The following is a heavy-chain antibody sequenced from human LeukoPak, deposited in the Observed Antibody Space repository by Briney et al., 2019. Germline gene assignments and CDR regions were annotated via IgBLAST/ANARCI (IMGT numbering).Heavy chain of an antibody. Sequence: PGWSLRLSCGASGFTFNSYTMNWVRQAPGKGLEWVSSISSSSSRSSYIYYADSVKGRFTISRDNAKNSLYLQMNSLRAEDTAVYYCARDRSGDTMIYDYWGQGTLVTVSS. D-gene: IGHD3-22*01. CDR2: ISSSSSRSSYI. V-gene: IGHV3-21*01. J-gene: IGHJ4*02. CDR3: ARDRSGDTMIYDY. CDR1: GFTFNSYT.